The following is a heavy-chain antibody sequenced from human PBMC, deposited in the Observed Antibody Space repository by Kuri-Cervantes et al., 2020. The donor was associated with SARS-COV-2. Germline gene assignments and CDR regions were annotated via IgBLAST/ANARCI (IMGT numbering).Heavy chain of an antibody. CDR1: GFTFSSYA. D-gene: IGHD1-1*01. CDR2: ISYDGSNK. CDR3: ATPIQVARGRLDY. V-gene: IGHV3-30-3*01. J-gene: IGHJ4*02. Sequence: GESLKISCAASGFTFSSYAMHWVRQAPGKGLEWVAVISYDGSNKYYADSVKGRFTISRDNSKNTLYLQMNSLRAEDTAVYYCATPIQVARGRLDYWGQGALVTVSS.